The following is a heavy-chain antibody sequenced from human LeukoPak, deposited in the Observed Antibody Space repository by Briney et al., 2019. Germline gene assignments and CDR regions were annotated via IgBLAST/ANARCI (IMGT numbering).Heavy chain of an antibody. Sequence: GGSLRLSCAASGFSFVNHWMSWVRQAPGKGLEWVSYISSSSTIYYADSVKGRFTISRDNAKNSLYLQMNSLRAEDTAVYYCAGGESWALQPSFYYWGQGTLVTVSS. J-gene: IGHJ4*02. CDR3: AGGESWALQPSFYY. V-gene: IGHV3-69-1*01. CDR2: ISSSSTI. CDR1: GFSFVNHW. D-gene: IGHD1-26*01.